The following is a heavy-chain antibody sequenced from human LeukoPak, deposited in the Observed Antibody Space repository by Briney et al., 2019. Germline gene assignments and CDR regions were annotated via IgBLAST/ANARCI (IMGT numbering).Heavy chain of an antibody. Sequence: PGGSLRLSCAASGFTFGSYGMSWVRQAPGKGLEWVSFITPNADRTSYADSVEGRFTISRENPRTTLYMQLNSLRDADTALYYCAIMHGYYDGSGYWVQWGQGTLVTVSS. CDR2: ITPNADRT. J-gene: IGHJ1*01. CDR1: GFTFGSYG. D-gene: IGHD3-22*01. V-gene: IGHV3-23*01. CDR3: AIMHGYYDGSGYWVQ.